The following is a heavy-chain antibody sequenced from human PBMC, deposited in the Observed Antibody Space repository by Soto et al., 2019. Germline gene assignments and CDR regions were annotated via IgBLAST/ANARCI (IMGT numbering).Heavy chain of an antibody. D-gene: IGHD3-10*01. Sequence: WGSLRLSCGASGRNFSSYGIHRVLQAPGKGLVWLSRTNLAGDFTNYVDSVKDRFIISRDNANNTRFLQMNSLRGKDTAVYYCARDGKPGIIDYWGQRTLVTVSS. CDR1: GRNFSSYG. CDR2: TNLAGDFT. J-gene: IGHJ4*02. CDR3: ARDGKPGIIDY. V-gene: IGHV3-74*01.